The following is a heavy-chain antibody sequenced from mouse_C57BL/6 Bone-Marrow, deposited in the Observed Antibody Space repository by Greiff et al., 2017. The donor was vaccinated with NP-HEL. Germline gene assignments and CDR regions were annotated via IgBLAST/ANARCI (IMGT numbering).Heavy chain of an antibody. V-gene: IGHV1-74*01. CDR2: IHPSDSDT. CDR3: AIPYDYDAFFDY. J-gene: IGHJ2*01. Sequence: QVQLQQPGAELVKPGASVKVSCKASGYTFTSYWMHWVKQRPGQGLEWIGRIHPSDSDTNYNQKFKGKATLTVDKSSRTAYMQLSSLTSEDSAVXYCAIPYDYDAFFDYWGQGTTLTVSS. CDR1: GYTFTSYW. D-gene: IGHD2-4*01.